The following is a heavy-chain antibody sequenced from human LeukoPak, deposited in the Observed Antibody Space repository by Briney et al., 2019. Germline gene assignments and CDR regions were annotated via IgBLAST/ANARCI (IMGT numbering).Heavy chain of an antibody. V-gene: IGHV3-43*01. CDR2: FSRNGVTT. Sequence: GGSLRLSCAASGFTFSNAWMSWVRQAPGSGLEWLSLFSRNGVTTFYADSVRGRFTISRDNSENSVYLQMDSLTTEDTAVYYCAKEKDTIYFDLWGQGTLVTVSA. CDR3: AKEKDTIYFDL. D-gene: IGHD2-21*01. J-gene: IGHJ3*01. CDR1: GFTFSNAW.